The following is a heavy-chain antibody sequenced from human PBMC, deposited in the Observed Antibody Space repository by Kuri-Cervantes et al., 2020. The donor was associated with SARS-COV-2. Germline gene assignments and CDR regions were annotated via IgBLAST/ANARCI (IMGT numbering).Heavy chain of an antibody. J-gene: IGHJ4*02. V-gene: IGHV3-23*01. CDR2: ISGSGGST. Sequence: GESLKISCAASGFTFDDYAMHWVRQAPGKGLEWVSAISGSGGSTYYADSVKGRFTISRDNSKNTLFLQMNSLRAEDTAVYYCVRDGDHWNFDYWGQGTLVTVSS. CDR1: GFTFDDYA. D-gene: IGHD1-1*01. CDR3: VRDGDHWNFDY.